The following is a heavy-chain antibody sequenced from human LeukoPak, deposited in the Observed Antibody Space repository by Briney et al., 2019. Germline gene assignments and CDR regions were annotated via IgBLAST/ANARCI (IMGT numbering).Heavy chain of an antibody. CDR3: ARGLQAHAFDI. J-gene: IGHJ3*02. CDR1: GGSFSGYY. V-gene: IGHV4-34*01. Sequence: SETLSLTCAVYGGSFSGYYWSWIRQPPGKGLEWIGEINHSGSTNYNPSLKSRVTISVDTSKNQFSLKLSSVTAADTAVYYWARGLQAHAFDIWGQGTMVTVSS. CDR2: INHSGST.